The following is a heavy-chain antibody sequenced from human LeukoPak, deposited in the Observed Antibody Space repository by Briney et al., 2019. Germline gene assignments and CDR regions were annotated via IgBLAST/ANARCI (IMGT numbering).Heavy chain of an antibody. V-gene: IGHV3-30-3*01. CDR2: ISYDGSNK. CDR3: ARDQIRYSYGNYYYGMDV. CDR1: GFTFSSYA. Sequence: GGSLRLSCAASGFTFSSYAMPWVRQAPGKGLEWVAVISYDGSNKYYADSVKGRFTISRDNSKNTLYLQMNSLRAEDTAVYYCARDQIRYSYGNYYYGMDVWGQGTTVTVSS. J-gene: IGHJ6*02. D-gene: IGHD5-18*01.